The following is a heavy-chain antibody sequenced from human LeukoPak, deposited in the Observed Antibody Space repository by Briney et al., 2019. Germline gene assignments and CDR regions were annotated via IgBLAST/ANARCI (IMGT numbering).Heavy chain of an antibody. J-gene: IGHJ5*02. CDR2: INHSGST. CDR1: GGSFSGYY. V-gene: IGHV4-34*01. CDR3: ARDGGGGDPVAYNWFDP. D-gene: IGHD2-21*02. Sequence: SETLSLTCAVYGGSFSGYYWSWIRQPPVKGLEWIGEINHSGSTNYNPSLKSRVTISVDTSKNQFSLKLSSVTAADTAVYYCARDGGGGDPVAYNWFDPWGQGTLVTVSS.